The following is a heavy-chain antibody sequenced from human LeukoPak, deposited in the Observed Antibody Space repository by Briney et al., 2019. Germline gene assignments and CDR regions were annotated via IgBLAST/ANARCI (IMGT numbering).Heavy chain of an antibody. V-gene: IGHV3-21*01. CDR2: ISSSSSYI. J-gene: IGHJ4*02. Sequence: GGSLRLSCAASGFTFSSYSMNWVRQAPGKGLEWVSSISSSSSYIYYAASVKGRFTISRDNAKKSMYPQMNSLGAEDTAVYYCARSSSASRYWGQGTLVTVSS. CDR3: ARSSSASRY. D-gene: IGHD3-16*01. CDR1: GFTFSSYS.